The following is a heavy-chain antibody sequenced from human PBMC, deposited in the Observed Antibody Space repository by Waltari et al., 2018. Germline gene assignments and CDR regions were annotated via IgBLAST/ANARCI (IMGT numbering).Heavy chain of an antibody. D-gene: IGHD3-10*01. V-gene: IGHV4-39*01. J-gene: IGHJ3*02. CDR2: IYYSGST. CDR3: ARRGYQTYYYGSGEDDAFDI. Sequence: QLQLQESGPGLVKPSETLSLTCTVSGGSISSSTYYWGWIRQPPGKGLEWIGSIYYSGSTDYNPALKSRCTISVDASKNQFSRKLSSVTAADTAVYYCARRGYQTYYYGSGEDDAFDIWGQGTMVTVSS. CDR1: GGSISSSTYY.